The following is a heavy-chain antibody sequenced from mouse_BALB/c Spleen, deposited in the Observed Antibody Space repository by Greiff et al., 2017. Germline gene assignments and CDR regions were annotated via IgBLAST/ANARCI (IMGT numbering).Heavy chain of an antibody. CDR3: ARIGQALLLLFDY. D-gene: IGHD1-1*01. CDR2: INSDGGST. CDR1: EYEFPSHD. J-gene: IGHJ2*01. Sequence: EVQVVESGGGLVQPGESLKLSCESNEYEFPSHDMSWVRKTPEKRLELVAAINSDGGSTYYPDSVKGRFTISRDNARNILYLQMSSLRSEDTAMYYCARIGQALLLLFDYWGQGTTLTVSS. V-gene: IGHV5-2*01.